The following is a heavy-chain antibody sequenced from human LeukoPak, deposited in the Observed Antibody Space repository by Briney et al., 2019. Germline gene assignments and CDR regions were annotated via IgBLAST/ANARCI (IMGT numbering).Heavy chain of an antibody. D-gene: IGHD3-3*01. J-gene: IGHJ4*02. CDR3: ARDPPLGFWSGYEDY. CDR2: ITSSGSYI. Sequence: GGSLRLSCAASGFTFSSYDMHWVRQAPGKGLEWVSSITSSGSYIYYADSVKGRFTISRDNAKNSLYLQMNSLRAEDTAVYYCARDPPLGFWSGYEDYWGQGTLVSVSS. V-gene: IGHV3-21*01. CDR1: GFTFSSYD.